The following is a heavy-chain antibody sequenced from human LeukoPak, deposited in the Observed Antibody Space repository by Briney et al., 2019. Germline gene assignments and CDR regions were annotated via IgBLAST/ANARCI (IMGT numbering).Heavy chain of an antibody. CDR3: ARWGNSGYDAPRDSPGVGYFDY. V-gene: IGHV1-2*02. CDR1: GYTFTGYY. D-gene: IGHD5-12*01. J-gene: IGHJ4*02. Sequence: ASVKVSCKASGYTFTGYYMHWVRQAPGQGLEWMGWINPNSGGTNYAQKFQGRVTMTRDTSISTAYMELSRLRSDDTAVYYCARWGNSGYDAPRDSPGVGYFDYWGQGTLVTVSS. CDR2: INPNSGGT.